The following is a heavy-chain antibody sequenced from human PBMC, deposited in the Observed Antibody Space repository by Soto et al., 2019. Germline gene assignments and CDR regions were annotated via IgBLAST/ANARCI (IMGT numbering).Heavy chain of an antibody. V-gene: IGHV3-30-3*01. CDR1: GVNFNRYA. Sequence: QVQLVESGGGVVQPGRSLRLSCAASGVNFNRYAMHWVRQAPGKGLEWVALLSLDGSTESYADSVKGRFTISRDNSKNTLYLPMNSLRPEDTAVYYCARLLFYDPPKYVLDYWGQGTLVTVSS. CDR2: LSLDGSTE. CDR3: ARLLFYDPPKYVLDY. D-gene: IGHD3-16*01. J-gene: IGHJ4*02.